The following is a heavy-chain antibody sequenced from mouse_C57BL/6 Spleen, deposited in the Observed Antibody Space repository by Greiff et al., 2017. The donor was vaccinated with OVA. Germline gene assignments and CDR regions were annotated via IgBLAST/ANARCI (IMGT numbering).Heavy chain of an antibody. CDR3: ARGLGSSGHGY. Sequence: VQLQQPGAELVKPGASVKLSCKASGYTFTSYWMHWVKQRPGQGLEWIGMIHPNSGSTNYNEKFKSKATLSVDKSSSTAYMKLSSLTSEDSAVYDSARGLGSSGHGYWGQGTALTVSS. V-gene: IGHV1-64*01. CDR2: IHPNSGST. J-gene: IGHJ2*01. CDR1: GYTFTSYW. D-gene: IGHD3-2*02.